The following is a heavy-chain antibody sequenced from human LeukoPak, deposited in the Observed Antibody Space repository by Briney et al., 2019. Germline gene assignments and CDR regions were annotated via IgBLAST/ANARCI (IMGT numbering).Heavy chain of an antibody. V-gene: IGHV3-23*01. CDR3: AKGNDLAQWVVFES. CDR1: GFTFNSYA. J-gene: IGHJ4*02. CDR2: VTGRGDT. D-gene: IGHD6-19*01. Sequence: PGGSLRLSCAASGFTFNSYAMTWVRQAPGKELEWVSTVTGRGDTYYADSVRGRFDISRDNSQHTVYLRMNSLRANDTAVYYCAKGNDLAQWVVFESWGQGTLVTVSS.